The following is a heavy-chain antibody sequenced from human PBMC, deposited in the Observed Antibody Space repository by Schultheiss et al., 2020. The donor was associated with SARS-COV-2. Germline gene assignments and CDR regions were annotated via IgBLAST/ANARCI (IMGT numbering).Heavy chain of an antibody. V-gene: IGHV4-39*07. CDR3: ARDRYGSGYSDESERSS. D-gene: IGHD3-10*01. Sequence: SETLSLTCTVSGGSISSGDYYWGWIRQPPGKGLEWIGYIYHSGSTYYNPSLKSRVTISVDTSKKQFSLKLSSVTAADTAVYYCARDRYGSGYSDESERSSWGQGTLVTVSS. CDR2: IYHSGST. CDR1: GGSISSGDYY. J-gene: IGHJ5*02.